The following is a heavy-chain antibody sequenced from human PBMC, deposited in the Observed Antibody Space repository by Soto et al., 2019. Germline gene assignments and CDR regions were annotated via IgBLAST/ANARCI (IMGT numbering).Heavy chain of an antibody. Sequence: GGSLRLSCAASGFTFSSYAMSWVRQAPGKGLEWVSAISGSGGSTYYADSVKGRFTISRDNSKNTLYLQMNSLRAEDTAVYYCAKDYGGGWHSSGWYGGYYFDYWGQGTLVTVS. J-gene: IGHJ4*02. CDR3: AKDYGGGWHSSGWYGGYYFDY. D-gene: IGHD6-19*01. V-gene: IGHV3-23*01. CDR2: ISGSGGST. CDR1: GFTFSSYA.